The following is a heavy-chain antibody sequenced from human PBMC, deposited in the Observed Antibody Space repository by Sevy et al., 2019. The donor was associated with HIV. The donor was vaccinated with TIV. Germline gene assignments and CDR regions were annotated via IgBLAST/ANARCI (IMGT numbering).Heavy chain of an antibody. D-gene: IGHD3-22*01. J-gene: IGHJ4*02. CDR2: MYDSGRS. V-gene: IGHV4-59*11. CDR1: GGSISGHY. CDR3: ARGGALTYYDTSGFQNYFDS. Sequence: SETLSLTCTVSGGSISGHYWGWIRQSPGKGLEWIAYMYDSGRSNYNTSLRSRVTISVDTSKNQSSLRLSSVTAADTAVYYCARGGALTYYDTSGFQNYFDSWGPGNLVTVSS.